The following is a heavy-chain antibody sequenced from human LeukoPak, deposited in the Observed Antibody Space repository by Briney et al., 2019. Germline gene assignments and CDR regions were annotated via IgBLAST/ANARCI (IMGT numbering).Heavy chain of an antibody. CDR1: GYTLTELS. Sequence: ASVKVSCKVSGYTLTELSMHWVRQAPGKGLEWMGGFDPEDGETIYAQKFQGRVTMTEDTSTDTAYMELSSLRSEDTAVYYCARGDDIVVVPAAMFSFDYWGQGTLVTVSS. D-gene: IGHD2-2*01. J-gene: IGHJ4*02. V-gene: IGHV1-24*01. CDR3: ARGDDIVVVPAAMFSFDY. CDR2: FDPEDGET.